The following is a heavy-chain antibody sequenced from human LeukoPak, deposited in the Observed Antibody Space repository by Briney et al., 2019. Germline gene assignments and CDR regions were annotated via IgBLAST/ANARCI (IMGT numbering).Heavy chain of an antibody. D-gene: IGHD2-2*01. Sequence: PGGSLRLSCAASGFTFGSHSMTWVRQAPGKGLEWASYISAGSTTIYYTDSVKGRFTISRDNAKNSLFLQMNSLRAEDTAVYYCARGGCSSTSCYYMDVWGEGTTVTVSS. CDR1: GFTFGSHS. J-gene: IGHJ6*03. CDR2: ISAGSTTI. CDR3: ARGGCSSTSCYYMDV. V-gene: IGHV3-48*01.